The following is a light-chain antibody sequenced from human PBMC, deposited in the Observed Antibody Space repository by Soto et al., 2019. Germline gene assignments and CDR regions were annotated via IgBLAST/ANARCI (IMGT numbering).Light chain of an antibody. Sequence: AIQMTQSPSSLSASVGDRVIITCRASQDIRNDLGWYQEKQRQAPKLLIYAASKLQSGVPSRFSGSGSGTDFTLTISSLQPEDFATYYCLQDHNYPWTFGQGTKVEI. V-gene: IGKV1-6*01. CDR2: AAS. CDR1: QDIRND. CDR3: LQDHNYPWT. J-gene: IGKJ1*01.